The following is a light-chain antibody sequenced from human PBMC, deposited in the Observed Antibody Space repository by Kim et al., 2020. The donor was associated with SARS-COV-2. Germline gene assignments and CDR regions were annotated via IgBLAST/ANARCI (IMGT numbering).Light chain of an antibody. CDR3: AAWEDSLNGPV. CDR2: SNN. V-gene: IGLV1-44*01. Sequence: ELTQPPSASGTPGQRVTISCSGIRSNTGNNFVSWYQQVPGTSTKLLIYSNNQRPAGVPDRFSGSKSGNSASLAISGLQSEDEGDYFCAAWEDSLNGPVFGGGTQPCVL. CDR1: RSNTGNNF. J-gene: IGLJ2*01.